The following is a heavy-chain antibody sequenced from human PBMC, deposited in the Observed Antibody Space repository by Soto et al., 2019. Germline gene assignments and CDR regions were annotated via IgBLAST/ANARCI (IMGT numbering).Heavy chain of an antibody. CDR1: GYTFSTYA. J-gene: IGHJ6*02. V-gene: IGHV1-3*01. CDR3: ARGKGMEENYYYYGMDI. D-gene: IGHD1-1*01. CDR2: LNGGTGQT. Sequence: QVHVVQSGAEVKKPGASVKVSCKASGYTFSTYAIHWVRQAPGQSLEWMGWLNGGTGQTRYSQRFQDRVTITRDTSASTAYMEVSSLRPEDTAVYYCARGKGMEENYYYYGMDIWGQGTTVTVSS.